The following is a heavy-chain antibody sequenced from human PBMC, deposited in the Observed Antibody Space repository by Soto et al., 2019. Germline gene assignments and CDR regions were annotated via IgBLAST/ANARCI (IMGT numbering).Heavy chain of an antibody. Sequence: QLGGSLRLSCAASGFTFSSYWMSWVRQAPGKGLEWVANIKQDGSEKYYVDSVKGRFTISRDNAKNSLYLQMNSLRAEDTAVYYCARVNDLTYYYDSSEGYYFDYWGQGTLVTVSS. CDR1: GFTFSSYW. D-gene: IGHD3-22*01. V-gene: IGHV3-7*05. J-gene: IGHJ4*02. CDR3: ARVNDLTYYYDSSEGYYFDY. CDR2: IKQDGSEK.